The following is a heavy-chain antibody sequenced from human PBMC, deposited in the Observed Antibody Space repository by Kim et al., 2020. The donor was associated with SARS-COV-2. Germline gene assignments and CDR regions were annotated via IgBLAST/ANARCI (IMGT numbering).Heavy chain of an antibody. CDR2: VYYMGDT. Sequence: SETLSLTCTVSGDSVSSGSYYWSWVRQPPGKGLEWIGNVYYMGDTNYNPSLKSRVTMSVDTSKNQFSLEVTSLTAADTAVYYCARESTAGSFSFYFDSWGQGTRVGVSS. CDR1: GDSVSSGSYY. D-gene: IGHD1-26*01. J-gene: IGHJ4*02. V-gene: IGHV4-61*01. CDR3: ARESTAGSFSFYFDS.